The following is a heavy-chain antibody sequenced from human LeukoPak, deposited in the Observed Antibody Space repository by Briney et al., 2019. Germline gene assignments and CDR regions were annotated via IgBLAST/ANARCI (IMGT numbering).Heavy chain of an antibody. J-gene: IGHJ4*02. Sequence: PSQTLSLTCTVSGGSISSGSYYWSWIRQPAGKGLEWMGRIYTSGSTNYNPSLKSRVTISVDTSKNQFSLKLSSVTAADTAVYYCAREAYYDFWSGYPLDYWGQGTLVTVSS. CDR2: IYTSGST. V-gene: IGHV4-61*02. CDR3: AREAYYDFWSGYPLDY. D-gene: IGHD3-3*01. CDR1: GGSISSGSYY.